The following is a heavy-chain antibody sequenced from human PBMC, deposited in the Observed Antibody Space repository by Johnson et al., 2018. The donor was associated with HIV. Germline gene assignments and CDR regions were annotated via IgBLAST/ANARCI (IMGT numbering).Heavy chain of an antibody. J-gene: IGHJ3*02. CDR1: GFTFDDYG. CDR3: VRGLIMNYYDSSGQHAFDI. CDR2: INWNGGNT. D-gene: IGHD3-22*01. Sequence: VQLVESGGNLVQPGGSLRLSCAASGFTFDDYGMSWVRQAPGKGLEWVSGINWNGGNTGHADSVKGRFTTYRDNSKNSLYLQMNSLRAEDPALYYCVRGLIMNYYDSSGQHAFDIWGQGTMVTVSS. V-gene: IGHV3-20*04.